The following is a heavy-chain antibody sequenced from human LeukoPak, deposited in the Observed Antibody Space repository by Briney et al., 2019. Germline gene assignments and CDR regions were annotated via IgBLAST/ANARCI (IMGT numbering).Heavy chain of an antibody. Sequence: PSETLSLTCTVSGGSISSYYWSWIRQPPGKGLEWIGYIYYSGSTNYNPSLKSRVTISVDTSKNQFSLKLSSVTAADTAVYYCARYYDFRWFDPWGQGTLVTVSS. V-gene: IGHV4-59*01. CDR3: ARYYDFRWFDP. D-gene: IGHD3-3*01. CDR2: IYYSGST. J-gene: IGHJ5*02. CDR1: GGSISSYY.